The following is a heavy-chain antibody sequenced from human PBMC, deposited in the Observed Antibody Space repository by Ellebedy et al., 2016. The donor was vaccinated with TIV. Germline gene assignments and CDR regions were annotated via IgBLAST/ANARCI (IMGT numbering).Heavy chain of an antibody. D-gene: IGHD6-13*01. CDR3: AKPADPNPGYSASWATYFDY. J-gene: IGHJ4*02. V-gene: IGHV3-64*04. CDR1: GFTFTDYA. Sequence: GGSLRLXXSASGFTFTDYALFWVRQAPGEGLEYVSAITGHGSSTHYADSVKGRFTISRDNSKNTLFLHMNILRTEDTAVYYCAKPADPNPGYSASWATYFDYWGQGTLVTVSS. CDR2: ITGHGSST.